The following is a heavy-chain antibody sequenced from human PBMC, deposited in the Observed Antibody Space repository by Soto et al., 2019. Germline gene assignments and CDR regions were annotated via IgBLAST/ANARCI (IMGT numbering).Heavy chain of an antibody. V-gene: IGHV3-30-3*01. Sequence: GGSLRLSCAASGFTFSSYAMHWVRQAPGKGLEWVAVISYDGSNKYYADSVKGRFTISRDNSKNTLYLQMNSLRAEDTAVYYWARVLPHCGYDLFPDGMDFWGQGTTVTGSS. CDR3: ARVLPHCGYDLFPDGMDF. CDR2: ISYDGSNK. CDR1: GFTFSSYA. D-gene: IGHD5-12*01. J-gene: IGHJ6*02.